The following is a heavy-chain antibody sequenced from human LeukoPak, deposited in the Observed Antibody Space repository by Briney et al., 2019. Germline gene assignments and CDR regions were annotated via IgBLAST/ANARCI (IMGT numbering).Heavy chain of an antibody. D-gene: IGHD3-10*01. V-gene: IGHV3-21*04. Sequence: GGSLRLSCAASGFTFSSYSMNWVRQAPGKGLEWVSSISSSSSYIYYADSVKGRFTISRDNAKNSLYLQMSSLRAEDTAVYYCARSNYGSGSLDGWGQGTLVIVSS. J-gene: IGHJ4*02. CDR1: GFTFSSYS. CDR2: ISSSSSYI. CDR3: ARSNYGSGSLDG.